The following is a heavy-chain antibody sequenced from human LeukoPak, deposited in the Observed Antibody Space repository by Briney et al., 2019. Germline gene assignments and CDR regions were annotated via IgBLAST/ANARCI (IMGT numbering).Heavy chain of an antibody. D-gene: IGHD3-10*01. CDR1: GFTFSNHG. J-gene: IGHJ4*02. V-gene: IGHV3-23*01. CDR3: AKDDAWLRFGE. Sequence: GGSLRLSCAASGFTFSNHGMNWVRQAPGKGLEWVSGISPRGDTTYYADSVKGRFTISRDNSKNTLYLEVISLTAEDTAVYYCAKDDAWLRFGEWSQGTLVTVSS. CDR2: ISPRGDTT.